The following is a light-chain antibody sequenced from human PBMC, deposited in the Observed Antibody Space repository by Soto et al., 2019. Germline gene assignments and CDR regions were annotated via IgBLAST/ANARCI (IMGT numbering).Light chain of an antibody. CDR1: QAVNTR. J-gene: IGKJ1*01. V-gene: IGKV3-11*01. CDR2: LAS. CDR3: HQRQSWPRT. Sequence: EIALTQSPATLSSFPGDRVTLSCRASQAVNTRLAWYQHKPGQAPRLLIYLASNRAAGVPARFSGSGSGTDFTLTISDVEPEDFAVYYCHQRQSWPRTFGQGTKV.